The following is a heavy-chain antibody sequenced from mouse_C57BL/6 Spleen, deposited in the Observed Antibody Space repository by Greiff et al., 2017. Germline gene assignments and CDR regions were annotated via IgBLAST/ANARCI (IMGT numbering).Heavy chain of an antibody. CDR3: ARSEDGYYVFAY. CDR1: GYTFTSYW. J-gene: IGHJ3*01. V-gene: IGHV1-50*01. D-gene: IGHD2-3*01. CDR2: IDPSDSDT. Sequence: QVQLQQPGAELVKPGASVKLSCKASGYTFTSYWMQWVKQRPGQGLEWIGEIDPSDSDTNYNQKFKGKATLTVDTSSSTAYMQLSSLTSEDSAVYYCARSEDGYYVFAYWGQGTLVTVSA.